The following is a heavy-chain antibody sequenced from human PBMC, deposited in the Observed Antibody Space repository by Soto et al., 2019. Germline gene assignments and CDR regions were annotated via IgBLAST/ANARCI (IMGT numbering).Heavy chain of an antibody. D-gene: IGHD3-10*01. CDR3: ARGKGSGRARDWFDT. V-gene: IGHV4-31*03. J-gene: IGHJ5*02. CDR1: GYSMRIGGYY. Sequence: QVQLQESGPGLVKPSQTLSLTCSVYGYSMRIGGYYWSWIRQLPGKGLEWIGYIYSIGSTNYNPSVKSRVSISVNTSKSQFSLWLSSVTAADTAVYYCARGKGSGRARDWFDTWGQGTRVTVSS. CDR2: IYSIGST.